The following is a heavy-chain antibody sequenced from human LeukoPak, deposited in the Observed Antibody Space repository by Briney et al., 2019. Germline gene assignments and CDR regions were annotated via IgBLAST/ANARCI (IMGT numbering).Heavy chain of an antibody. Sequence: GASVKVSCKASGDTFTSYGISWVRQAPGQGLEWMGWICAYNGNTNYAQKLQGRVTMTTDTSTSTAYMELRSLRSDDTAVYYCARDVLRYFDWLNPDAFDIWGQGTMVTVSS. J-gene: IGHJ3*02. CDR2: ICAYNGNT. D-gene: IGHD3-9*01. CDR1: GDTFTSYG. CDR3: ARDVLRYFDWLNPDAFDI. V-gene: IGHV1-18*01.